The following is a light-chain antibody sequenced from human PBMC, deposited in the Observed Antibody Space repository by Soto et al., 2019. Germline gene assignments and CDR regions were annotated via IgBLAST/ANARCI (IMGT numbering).Light chain of an antibody. CDR2: DVS. J-gene: IGLJ1*01. Sequence: QSALTQPRSVSGSPGQSVTISCTGTSSDVGTYNYVSWYQQHPGKAPKVMIYDVSERPSGVPDRFSGSKSGNTASLTISGLQAEDEADYYCWSYAGSPRYVFGTGTKLTVL. V-gene: IGLV2-11*01. CDR1: SSDVGTYNY. CDR3: WSYAGSPRYV.